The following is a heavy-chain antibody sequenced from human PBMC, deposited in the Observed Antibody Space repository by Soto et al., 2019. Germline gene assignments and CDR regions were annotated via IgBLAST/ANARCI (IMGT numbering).Heavy chain of an antibody. CDR1: GFTFSNHW. D-gene: IGHD1-1*01. J-gene: IGHJ4*02. Sequence: PGGSLRLSCAASGFTFSNHWMSWVRQAPGKGLEWVAVIQQDGSEKYYADSVKGRFTISRDNSKSTLYLQLNNLRAEDTAVYYCANLDWSQLPNNFDYWGQGTLVTVSS. V-gene: IGHV3-7*03. CDR3: ANLDWSQLPNNFDY. CDR2: IQQDGSEK.